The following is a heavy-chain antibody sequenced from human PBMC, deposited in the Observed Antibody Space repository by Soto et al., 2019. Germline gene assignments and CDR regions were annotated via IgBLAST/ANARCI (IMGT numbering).Heavy chain of an antibody. J-gene: IGHJ3*02. CDR3: ARGPWVVAATHDAFDI. D-gene: IGHD2-15*01. Sequence: ASVKVSCKASGYTFTSYDINWVRQATGQGLEWMGWMNPNSGNTGYAQKFQGRVTMTRNTSISTAYMELSSLRSEDTAVYCCARGPWVVAATHDAFDIWGQGTMVTVSS. V-gene: IGHV1-8*01. CDR1: GYTFTSYD. CDR2: MNPNSGNT.